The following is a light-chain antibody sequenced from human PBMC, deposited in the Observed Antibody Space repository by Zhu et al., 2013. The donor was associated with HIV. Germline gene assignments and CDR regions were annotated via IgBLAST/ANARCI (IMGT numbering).Light chain of an antibody. V-gene: IGLV2-14*02. J-gene: IGLJ2*01. CDR2: EVS. CDR3: SSYTSRGTVI. CDR1: SSDVGSYNL. Sequence: QSALTQPASVSGSPGQSITISCTGTSSDVGSYNLVSWYQQHPGKAPKLMIYEVSNRPSGVPDRFSGSKSGNTASLTISGLQAEDEADYFCSSYTSRGTVIFGGGTKLTVL.